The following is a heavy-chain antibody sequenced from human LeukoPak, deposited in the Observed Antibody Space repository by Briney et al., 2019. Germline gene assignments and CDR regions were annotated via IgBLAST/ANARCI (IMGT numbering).Heavy chain of an antibody. Sequence: SETLSLTCTVSGGSISSYYWSWIRQPPGKGLEGIGYIYTSGSTNYNPSLKSRVTISVDTSKNQFSLKLSSVTAADTAVYYCARHAHRVTIFGVDDYYYYMDVWGKGTTVTVSS. CDR1: GGSISSYY. CDR2: IYTSGST. D-gene: IGHD3-3*01. V-gene: IGHV4-4*09. CDR3: ARHAHRVTIFGVDDYYYYMDV. J-gene: IGHJ6*03.